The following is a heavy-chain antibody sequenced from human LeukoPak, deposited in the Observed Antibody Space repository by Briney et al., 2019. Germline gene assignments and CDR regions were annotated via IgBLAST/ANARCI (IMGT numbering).Heavy chain of an antibody. J-gene: IGHJ3*02. CDR1: GDSVSSNSAA. V-gene: IGHV6-1*01. CDR2: TYYRSKWYN. Sequence: SQTLSLTSAISGDSVSSNSAAWNRIRQSPSRGLEWLGRTYYRSKWYNDYAVSVKSRITINPDTSKNQFSLQLNSVTPEDTAVYYCARDWGWDSSGWSGDAFDIWGQGTMVTVSS. D-gene: IGHD6-19*01. CDR3: ARDWGWDSSGWSGDAFDI.